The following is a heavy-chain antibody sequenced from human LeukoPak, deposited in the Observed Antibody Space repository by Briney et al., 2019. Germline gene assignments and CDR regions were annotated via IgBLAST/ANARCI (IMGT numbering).Heavy chain of an antibody. CDR3: ARTASEYSISWID. Sequence: ETLSLTCTVSGGSINSYYWSWIRQPPGKGLEWIGYIFYSGSTNYNPSLQSRVTISVDTSRNQFSLNLSSVTAADTAVYYCARTASEYSISWIDWGQGTLVTVSS. J-gene: IGHJ1*01. V-gene: IGHV4-59*01. CDR2: IFYSGST. CDR1: GGSINSYY. D-gene: IGHD6-13*01.